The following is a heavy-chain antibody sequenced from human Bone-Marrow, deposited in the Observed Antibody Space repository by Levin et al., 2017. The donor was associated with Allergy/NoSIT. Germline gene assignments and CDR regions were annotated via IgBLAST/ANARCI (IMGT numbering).Heavy chain of an antibody. V-gene: IGHV3-30*18. D-gene: IGHD5-18*01. CDR2: ISYDGSNK. Sequence: PGGSLRLSCAASGFTFSSYGMHWVRQAPGKGLEWVAVISYDGSNKYYADSVKGRFTISRDNSKNTLYLQMNSLRAEDTAVYYCAKDKRGDMVTRGWFDPWGQGTLVTVSS. CDR3: AKDKRGDMVTRGWFDP. CDR1: GFTFSSYG. J-gene: IGHJ5*02.